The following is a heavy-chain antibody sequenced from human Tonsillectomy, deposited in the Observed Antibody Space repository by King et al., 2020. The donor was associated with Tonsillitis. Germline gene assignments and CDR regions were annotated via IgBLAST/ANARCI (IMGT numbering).Heavy chain of an antibody. V-gene: IGHV4-61*01. D-gene: IGHD2-15*01. CDR1: GGSVSSGSYY. Sequence: VQLQESGPGLVKPSETLSLTCTVSGGSVSSGSYYWSWIRQPPGKGLEWIGYIYYSGSTNYNPSLKSRVTISVDTSKNQFSLKLSSVTAADTAVYYCARDKWEYCSGGSCYSDYYHGMDVWGQGTTVTVSS. J-gene: IGHJ6*02. CDR3: ARDKWEYCSGGSCYSDYYHGMDV. CDR2: IYYSGST.